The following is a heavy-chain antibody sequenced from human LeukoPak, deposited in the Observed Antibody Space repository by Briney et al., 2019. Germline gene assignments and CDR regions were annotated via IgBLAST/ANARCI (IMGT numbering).Heavy chain of an antibody. CDR3: ARGRYCTSTSCSHFDY. Sequence: GESLKISCKGSGYSFTNYWIAWVRPMPGRGLEWMGIIYPGDSDTRYSPSFQGQVTISGDRSISTAYLRWSSLKASDTAMYYCARGRYCTSTSCSHFDYWGQGTLVTVSS. CDR1: GYSFTNYW. J-gene: IGHJ4*02. D-gene: IGHD2-2*01. CDR2: IYPGDSDT. V-gene: IGHV5-51*01.